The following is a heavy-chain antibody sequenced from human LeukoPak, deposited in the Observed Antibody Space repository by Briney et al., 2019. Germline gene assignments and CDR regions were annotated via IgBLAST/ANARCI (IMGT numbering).Heavy chain of an antibody. J-gene: IGHJ4*02. V-gene: IGHV1-2*04. CDR2: INPNSGGT. Sequence: GASVKVSCKASGYTFTSYAMNWVRQAPGQGLEWMGWINPNSGGTNYAQKFQGWVTMTRDTSIGTAYMELSRLRSDDTAVYYCARGIDDFWSGYYYYFDYWGQGTLVTVSP. D-gene: IGHD3-3*01. CDR3: ARGIDDFWSGYYYYFDY. CDR1: GYTFTSYA.